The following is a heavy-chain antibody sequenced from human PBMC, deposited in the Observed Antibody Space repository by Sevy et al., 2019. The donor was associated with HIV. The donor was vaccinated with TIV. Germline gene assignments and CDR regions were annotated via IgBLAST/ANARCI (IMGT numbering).Heavy chain of an antibody. CDR2: IIPIFGTA. J-gene: IGHJ4*02. CDR3: ARDVVFYFDY. Sequence: ASVKVSCKASGGTFSSYAISWVRQAPGQGLEWMGGIIPIFGTANYSKKFQGRVTITADESTSTAYMELSSLRSEDTAVYYCARDVVFYFDYWGQGTLVTVSS. V-gene: IGHV1-69*13. D-gene: IGHD3-10*01. CDR1: GGTFSSYA.